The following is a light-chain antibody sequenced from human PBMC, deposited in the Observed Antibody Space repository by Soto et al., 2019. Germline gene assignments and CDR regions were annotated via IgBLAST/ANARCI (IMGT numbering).Light chain of an antibody. Sequence: IQLTQSPSSLSASVGDRVTITCRASQGISSYLAWYQQKPGKAPKLLIYAASTLQSGVPSRFSGSGSGTDFTLTISSLQPEDFGVYYCQQYKDWRTFGQGTNVEIK. CDR3: QQYKDWRT. CDR2: AAS. V-gene: IGKV1-9*01. CDR1: QGISSY. J-gene: IGKJ1*01.